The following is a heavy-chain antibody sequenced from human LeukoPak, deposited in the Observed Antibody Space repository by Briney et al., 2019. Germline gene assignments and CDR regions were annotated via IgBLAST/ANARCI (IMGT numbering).Heavy chain of an antibody. CDR1: GGSISSYY. V-gene: IGHV4-59*01. CDR2: IYYSGST. D-gene: IGHD5-24*01. J-gene: IGHJ4*02. Sequence: PSETLSLTRTVSGGSISSYYWSWIRQPPGKGLERIGYIYYSGSTNYNPSLKSRVTISVDTSKNQFSLKLSSVTAADTAVYYCARGGGYNNAPFDYWGQGTLVTVSS. CDR3: ARGGGYNNAPFDY.